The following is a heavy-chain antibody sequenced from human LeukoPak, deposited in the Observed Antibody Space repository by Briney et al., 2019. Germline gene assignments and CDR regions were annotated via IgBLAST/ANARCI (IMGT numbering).Heavy chain of an antibody. CDR2: IRYDGSNK. Sequence: GGSLRLSCGASGFTFSSYGMLWVRQAPGKGLEWVAFIRYDGSNKYYADSVKGRFTISRDNSKNTLYLQMNSLRAEDTAVYYCAKDRGAARLIDWFDPWGQGTLVTVSS. CDR1: GFTFSSYG. J-gene: IGHJ5*02. V-gene: IGHV3-30*02. CDR3: AKDRGAARLIDWFDP. D-gene: IGHD6-6*01.